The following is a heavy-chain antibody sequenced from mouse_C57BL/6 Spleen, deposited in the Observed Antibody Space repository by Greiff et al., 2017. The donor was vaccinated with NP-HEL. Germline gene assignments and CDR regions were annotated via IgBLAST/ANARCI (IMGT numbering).Heavy chain of an antibody. Sequence: VQLQPSGAELARPGASVKMSCKASGYTFTSYTMHWVKQRPGQGLEWIGYINPSSGYTKYNQKFKDKATLTADKSSSTAYMQLSSLTSEDSAVYYCARRGLDSSGYWFAYWGQGTLVTVSA. CDR2: INPSSGYT. V-gene: IGHV1-4*01. J-gene: IGHJ3*01. D-gene: IGHD3-2*02. CDR1: GYTFTSYT. CDR3: ARRGLDSSGYWFAY.